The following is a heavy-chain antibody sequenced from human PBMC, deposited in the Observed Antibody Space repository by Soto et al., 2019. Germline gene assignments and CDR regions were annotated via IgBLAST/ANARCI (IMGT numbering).Heavy chain of an antibody. Sequence: XSVKVSCDASVYTFTSSYMHWVRQATGQGLEWMGMINPSGGSTTYAQKFQGRVTMTRDTSTSTFYMELSSLRSEDTAVFYCARDQGIAARLFDYWGQGTLVTVSS. CDR2: INPSGGST. CDR1: VYTFTSSY. J-gene: IGHJ4*02. CDR3: ARDQGIAARLFDY. D-gene: IGHD6-6*01. V-gene: IGHV1-46*01.